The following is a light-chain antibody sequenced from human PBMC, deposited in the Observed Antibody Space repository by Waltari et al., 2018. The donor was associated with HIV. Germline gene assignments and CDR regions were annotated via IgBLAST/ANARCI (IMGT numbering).Light chain of an antibody. J-gene: IGLJ2*01. CDR3: YSTDISGYSRV. CDR2: EDK. Sequence: SYELTQPPSVSVSPGQTARITCSGDALPKKFAYWYQQKAGQAPALVIYEDKKRPSGIPERFSGYRSGTLATLSIRGAQVEDEADYYCYSTDISGYSRVFGGGTKVTVL. V-gene: IGLV3-10*01. CDR1: ALPKKF.